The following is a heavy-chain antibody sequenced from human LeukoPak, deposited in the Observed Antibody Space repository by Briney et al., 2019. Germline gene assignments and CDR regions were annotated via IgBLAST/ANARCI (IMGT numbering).Heavy chain of an antibody. CDR1: GFTFSSYG. Sequence: GGSLRLSCAASGFTFSSYGMSWVRQAPGKGLEWVSAISGSGGSTYYADSVKGRFTISRDNSKNTPYLQMNSLRAEDTAVYYCARDKAPYYFDYWGQGTLVTVSS. CDR2: ISGSGGST. J-gene: IGHJ4*02. V-gene: IGHV3-23*01. CDR3: ARDKAPYYFDY.